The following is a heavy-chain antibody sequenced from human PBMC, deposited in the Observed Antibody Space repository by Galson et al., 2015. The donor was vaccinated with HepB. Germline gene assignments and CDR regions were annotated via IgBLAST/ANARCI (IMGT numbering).Heavy chain of an antibody. D-gene: IGHD3-10*01. V-gene: IGHV3-33*08. CDR2: IWYDGSNK. CDR1: GFTFSSYG. J-gene: IGHJ6*02. CDR3: AREQVLLWFGELSGYYYGMDV. Sequence: SLRLSCAASGFTFSSYGMHWVRQAPGKGLEWVAVIWYDGSNKYYADSVKGRFTISRDNSKNTLYLQMNSLRAEDTAVYYCAREQVLLWFGELSGYYYGMDVWGQGTTVTVSS.